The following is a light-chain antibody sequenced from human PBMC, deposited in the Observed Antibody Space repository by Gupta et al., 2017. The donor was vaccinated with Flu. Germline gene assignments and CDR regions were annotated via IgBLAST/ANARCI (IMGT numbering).Light chain of an antibody. Sequence: SYELTQPPSVSVSPGQTARITCSGDALPNKYAYWYQQKSGQAPVLVIYDETKRPSGITTRFSGSSSGNTATMTITEAQVEDEADYYWFSKTTSSNLSVFGGGTKFTVL. CDR3: FSKTTSSNLSV. J-gene: IGLJ1*01. CDR2: DET. V-gene: IGLV3-10*01. CDR1: ALPNKY.